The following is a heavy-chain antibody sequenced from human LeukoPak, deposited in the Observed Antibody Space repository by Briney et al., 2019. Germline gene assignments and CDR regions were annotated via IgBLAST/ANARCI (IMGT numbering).Heavy chain of an antibody. J-gene: IGHJ4*02. CDR3: AKENTVVTRFSGYYFDY. CDR2: IWYDGSNK. Sequence: GGSLRLSCAASGFTFSSYGMHWVRQAPGKGLEWVAFIWYDGSNKYYADSVKGRFTISRDNSKNTLYLQMNSLRAEDTAVYYCAKENTVVTRFSGYYFDYWGQGTLVTVSS. CDR1: GFTFSSYG. D-gene: IGHD4-23*01. V-gene: IGHV3-30*02.